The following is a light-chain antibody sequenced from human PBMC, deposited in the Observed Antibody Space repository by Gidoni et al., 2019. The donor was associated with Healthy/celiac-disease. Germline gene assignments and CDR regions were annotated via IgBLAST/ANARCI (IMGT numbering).Light chain of an antibody. CDR2: KAS. Sequence: DIQMTPSPSTLPASLGDRVTITCRASQSISSWLAWYQQKPGKAPKLLIYKASSLESGVPSRFSGSGSGTEFTITISSLQPDDFETYYCQQYNSYSPWTFGQGTKVEIK. CDR3: QQYNSYSPWT. CDR1: QSISSW. V-gene: IGKV1-5*03. J-gene: IGKJ1*01.